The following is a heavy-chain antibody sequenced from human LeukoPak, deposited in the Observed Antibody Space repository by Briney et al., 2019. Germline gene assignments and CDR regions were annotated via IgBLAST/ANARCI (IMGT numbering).Heavy chain of an antibody. V-gene: IGHV3-53*01. J-gene: IGHJ6*04. CDR1: GFTVSSNS. D-gene: IGHD3-10*02. CDR2: IYSDNT. CDR3: AELGITMVGGV. Sequence: GGSLRLSCTVSGFTVSSNSMSWVRQAPGKGLEWVSFIYSDNTHYSDSVKGRSTISRDNAKNSLYLQMNSLRAEDTAVYYCAELGITMVGGVWGKGTTATISS.